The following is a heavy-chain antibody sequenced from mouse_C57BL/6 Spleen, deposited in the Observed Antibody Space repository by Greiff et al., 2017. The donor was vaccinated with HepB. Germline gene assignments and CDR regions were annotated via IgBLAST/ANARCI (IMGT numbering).Heavy chain of an antibody. V-gene: IGHV1-69*01. Sequence: QVQLQQPGAELVMPGASVKLSCKASGYTFTSYWMHWVKQRPGQGLEWIGEIDPSDSYTNYNKKFKGKSTLTVDKSSSTAYMQLSSLTSEDSAVYYCARGSYGNYVYWGQGTTLTVSS. J-gene: IGHJ2*01. CDR3: ARGSYGNYVY. D-gene: IGHD2-1*01. CDR1: GYTFTSYW. CDR2: IDPSDSYT.